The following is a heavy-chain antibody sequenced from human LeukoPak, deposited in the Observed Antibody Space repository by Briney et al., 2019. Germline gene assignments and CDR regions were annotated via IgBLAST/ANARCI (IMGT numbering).Heavy chain of an antibody. CDR3: AREGVLRFLEWFYDY. CDR2: INTDGSST. V-gene: IGHV3-74*01. Sequence: GGSLRLSCAASGFTFSSYWMHWVRQAPGKGLVWVSRINTDGSSTSYADSVKGRFTISRDNAKNTLYLQMNSLRAEDTAVYYCAREGVLRFLEWFYDYWGQGTLVTVSS. J-gene: IGHJ4*02. D-gene: IGHD3-3*01. CDR1: GFTFSSYW.